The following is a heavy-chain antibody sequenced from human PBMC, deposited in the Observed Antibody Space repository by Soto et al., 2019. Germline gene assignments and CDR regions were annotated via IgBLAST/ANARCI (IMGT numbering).Heavy chain of an antibody. D-gene: IGHD5-18*01. CDR3: AVYGYGVSAAAS. CDR1: GFTFSDYY. Sequence: GSLRLSCAASGFTFSDYYMSWIRQAPGKGLEWVSYISSSSSYTNYADSVRGRFTISRDNVENSLYLQLNSLRPEDTAVYYRAVYGYGVSAAASWGQGTLVTVSS. J-gene: IGHJ5*02. V-gene: IGHV3-11*03. CDR2: ISSSSSYT.